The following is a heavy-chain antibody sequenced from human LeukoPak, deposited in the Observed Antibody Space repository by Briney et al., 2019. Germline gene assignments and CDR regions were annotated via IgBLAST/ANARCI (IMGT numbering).Heavy chain of an antibody. V-gene: IGHV3-66*01. CDR1: GFSVSSNY. CDR3: ARLGYGH. D-gene: IGHD3-16*01. Sequence: GGSLRLSCAASGFSVSSNYMSWVRQAPGKGLEWVSVIYSGGTTYYADSVKGRFTISRDNSKNTLHLQMNSLRAEDTAVYYCARLGYGHWGQRTLVIVSS. CDR2: IYSGGTT. J-gene: IGHJ4*02.